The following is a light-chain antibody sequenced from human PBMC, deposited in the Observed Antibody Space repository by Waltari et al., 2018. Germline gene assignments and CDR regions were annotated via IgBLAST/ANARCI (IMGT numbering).Light chain of an antibody. V-gene: IGLV1-44*01. Sequence: QSVLTQPPSASGTPGQTVTISCSGGSSNPGTNTVTWYRQVPGAAPKLPIYGNYQRPSGVPARFSGSKSGTSASLAISGLQSEDEADYYCAAWDDRLNGGVFGGGTKLTVL. CDR1: SSNPGTNT. CDR3: AAWDDRLNGGV. CDR2: GNY. J-gene: IGLJ3*02.